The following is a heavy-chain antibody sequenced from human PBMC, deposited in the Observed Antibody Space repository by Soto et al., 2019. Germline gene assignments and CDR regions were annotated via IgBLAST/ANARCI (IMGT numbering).Heavy chain of an antibody. Sequence: GGSLRLSCASSGFTFSSYSMSWVRQAPGKGLEWVSYISSSSSTIYYADSVKGRFTISRDNAKNSLYLQMNSLRAEDTAVYYCARVMITFGGVIVPSNYWGQGTLVTVSS. V-gene: IGHV3-48*01. CDR3: ARVMITFGGVIVPSNY. CDR2: ISSSSSTI. J-gene: IGHJ4*02. CDR1: GFTFSSYS. D-gene: IGHD3-16*02.